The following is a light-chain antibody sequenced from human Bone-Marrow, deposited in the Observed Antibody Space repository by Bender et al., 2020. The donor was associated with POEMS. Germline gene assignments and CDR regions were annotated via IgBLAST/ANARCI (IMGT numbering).Light chain of an antibody. CDR3: CSYAGSSTFV. V-gene: IGLV1-44*01. Sequence: QSVLTQPPSASGTPGQRVTISCSGGSSNIGAHAVNWYQHLPGTAPKLLIYSSHRRPSEVPDRFSGSRSGTSASLAISGLQSEDEADYFCCSYAGSSTFVLGGGTKLTVL. CDR1: SSNIGAHA. J-gene: IGLJ3*02. CDR2: SSH.